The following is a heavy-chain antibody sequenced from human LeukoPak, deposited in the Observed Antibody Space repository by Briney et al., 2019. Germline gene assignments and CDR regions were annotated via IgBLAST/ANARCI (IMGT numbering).Heavy chain of an antibody. CDR3: ARDSATMIVVVITTTPFDY. V-gene: IGHV1-18*01. CDR2: ISAYNGNT. D-gene: IGHD3-22*01. Sequence: ASVKVSCKASGCTFTSYGISWVRQAPGQGLEWMGWISAYNGNTNYAQKLQGRVTMTTDTSTSTAYMELRSLRSDDTAVYYCARDSATMIVVVITTTPFDYWGQGTLVTASS. J-gene: IGHJ4*02. CDR1: GCTFTSYG.